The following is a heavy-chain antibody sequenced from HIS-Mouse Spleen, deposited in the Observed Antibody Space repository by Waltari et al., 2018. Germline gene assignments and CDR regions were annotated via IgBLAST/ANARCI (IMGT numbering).Heavy chain of an antibody. CDR3: ARGPYPRSYYYFDY. D-gene: IGHD5-18*01. Sequence: QVQLQQWGAGLLKPSETLYLTCAAHGGSFSGYYWSRLRQPPGKGLGWIGKINHSGSTNYNPSLKSRVTISVDKSKNQFSLKLSSVTAADTAVYYCARGPYPRSYYYFDYWGQGTLVTVSS. CDR1: GGSFSGYY. V-gene: IGHV4-34*01. CDR2: INHSGST. J-gene: IGHJ4*02.